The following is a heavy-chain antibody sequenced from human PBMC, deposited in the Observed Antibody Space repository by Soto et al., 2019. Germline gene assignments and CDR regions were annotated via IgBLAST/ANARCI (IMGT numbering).Heavy chain of an antibody. CDR2: IFYLGSS. D-gene: IGHD3-3*02. CDR3: ARHSLALRKNNWFDP. Sequence: SETLSLTCTVSGDSIISSDFYWGWVRQPPGKGLEWIGSIFYLGSSYHNPSLKSRVTMSVDTSKNQFSLRLRSVTAADTALYFCARHSLALRKNNWFDPWGQGIMVTVSS. CDR1: GDSIISSDFY. V-gene: IGHV4-39*01. J-gene: IGHJ5*02.